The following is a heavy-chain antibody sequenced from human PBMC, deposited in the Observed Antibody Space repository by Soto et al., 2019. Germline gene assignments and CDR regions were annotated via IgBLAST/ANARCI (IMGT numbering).Heavy chain of an antibody. CDR3: AKILGRAVITFGGVDSRVFDY. J-gene: IGHJ4*02. D-gene: IGHD3-16*01. CDR2: ISGSGGST. Sequence: GGSLRLSCAASGFTFSSYAMSWVRQAPGKGLEWVSAISGSGGSTYYADSVKGRFTISRDNSKNTLYLQMNSLRAEDTAVYYCAKILGRAVITFGGVDSRVFDYWGQGTLVTVSS. CDR1: GFTFSSYA. V-gene: IGHV3-23*01.